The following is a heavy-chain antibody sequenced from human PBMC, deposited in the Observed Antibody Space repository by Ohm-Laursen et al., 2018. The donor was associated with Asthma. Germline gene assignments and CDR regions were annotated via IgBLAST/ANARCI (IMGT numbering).Heavy chain of an antibody. CDR2: IYYSGST. D-gene: IGHD2-21*01. J-gene: IGHJ4*02. CDR3: ARGTDAYLGY. Sequence: TLSLTCSVSGGSISSGGYYWSWIRQHPGKGLEWIGYIYYSGSTYYNPSLKSRVTISVDTSKNQFSLKLSSVAAADTAVYYCARGTDAYLGYWGQGTLVTFSS. CDR1: GGSISSGGYY. V-gene: IGHV4-31*03.